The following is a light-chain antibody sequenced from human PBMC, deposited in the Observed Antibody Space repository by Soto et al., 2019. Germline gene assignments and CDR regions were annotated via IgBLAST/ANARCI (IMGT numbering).Light chain of an antibody. Sequence: QSVLTQPASVSGSPGQSITISCTGTSSGVGGYNYVSWYQQHPGKAPKLMIYEVSNRPSGVSNRFSGSKSGKTASLTISGLQAEDEADYYCSSYKSSSTYVFGTGTKVTVL. CDR1: SSGVGGYNY. V-gene: IGLV2-14*01. J-gene: IGLJ1*01. CDR3: SSYKSSSTYV. CDR2: EVS.